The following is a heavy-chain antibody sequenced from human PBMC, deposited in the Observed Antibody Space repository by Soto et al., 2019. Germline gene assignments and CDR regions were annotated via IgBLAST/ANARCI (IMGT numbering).Heavy chain of an antibody. V-gene: IGHV3-15*01. CDR3: TTDRHITGTTDFDY. J-gene: IGHJ4*02. CDR2: IKSKTDGGTT. D-gene: IGHD1-7*01. Sequence: GESLKISCAASGFTFSNAWMSWVRQAPGKGLEWVGRIKSKTDGGTTDYAAPVKGRFTISRDDSKNTLYLQMNSLKTEDTAVYYCTTDRHITGTTDFDYWGQGTLVTVSS. CDR1: GFTFSNAW.